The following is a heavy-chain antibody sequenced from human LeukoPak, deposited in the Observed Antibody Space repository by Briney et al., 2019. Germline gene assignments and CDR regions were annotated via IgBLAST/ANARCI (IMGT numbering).Heavy chain of an antibody. CDR2: ISSSGSNI. J-gene: IGHJ3*02. V-gene: IGHV3-11*04. D-gene: IGHD3-22*01. CDR1: GFTFSDYY. CDR3: ARDRDPGYNDSSGYRRVNAFDI. Sequence: PGGSLRLSCAASGFTFSDYYMSWIRQAPGKGLEWVSYISSSGSNIYYADSVKGRFTISRDNAKNSLYLQMNSLRAEDTAVYYCARDRDPGYNDSSGYRRVNAFDIWGQGTMVTVSS.